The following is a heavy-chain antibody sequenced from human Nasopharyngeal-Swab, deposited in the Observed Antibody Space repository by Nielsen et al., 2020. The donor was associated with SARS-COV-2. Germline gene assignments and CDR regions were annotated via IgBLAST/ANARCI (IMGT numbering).Heavy chain of an antibody. CDR2: ISGSGGST. V-gene: IGHV3-23*01. J-gene: IGHJ4*02. CDR3: AKAYLVAAAGTMGY. D-gene: IGHD6-13*01. Sequence: GGSLRLSCAASGFTFSSYWMSWVREAPGKGLEWVSAISGSGGSTYYADSVKGRFTISRDNSKNTLYLQMNSLRAEDTAVYYCAKAYLVAAAGTMGYWGQGTLATVSS. CDR1: GFTFSSYW.